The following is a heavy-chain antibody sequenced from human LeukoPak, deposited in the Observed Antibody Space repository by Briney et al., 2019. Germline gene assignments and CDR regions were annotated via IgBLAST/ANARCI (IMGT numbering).Heavy chain of an antibody. CDR1: GGSFSGYY. Sequence: SETLSLTCAVYGGSFSGYYWSWIRQPPGKGLEWIGEINHSGSTNYNPSLKSRVTISVDTSKNQFSLKLSSVTAADTAVYYCARRGRRVAGYYFDYWGQGTLVTVSS. J-gene: IGHJ4*02. D-gene: IGHD6-19*01. V-gene: IGHV4-34*01. CDR3: ARRGRRVAGYYFDY. CDR2: INHSGST.